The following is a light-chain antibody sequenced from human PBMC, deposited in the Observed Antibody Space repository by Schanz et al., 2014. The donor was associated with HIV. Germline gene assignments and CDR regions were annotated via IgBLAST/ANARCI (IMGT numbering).Light chain of an antibody. J-gene: IGLJ2*01. V-gene: IGLV2-14*03. Sequence: QSALTQPASVSWAPGQSITISCTGTSRDLGGYKYPPRSQQHPGKAPKLMIFDVSNRPSGVSNRFSGSKSGNTASLTISGLQAEDEAGYYCSSYTSSSTVLFGGGTKLTVL. CDR1: SRDLGGYKY. CDR2: DVS. CDR3: SSYTSSSTVL.